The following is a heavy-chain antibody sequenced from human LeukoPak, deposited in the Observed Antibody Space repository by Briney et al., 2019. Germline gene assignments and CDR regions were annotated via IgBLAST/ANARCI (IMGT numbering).Heavy chain of an antibody. CDR2: IWYDGSNK. Sequence: GGSLRLSCAASGFTFSSYGMHWVRQAPGKGLEWVAVIWYDGSNKHYADSVKGRFTISRDNSKNTLYLQMSSLRAEDTAVYYCARDVEWNRGTGYSSSWPVYGMDVWGQGTTVTVSS. D-gene: IGHD6-13*01. V-gene: IGHV3-33*01. CDR3: ARDVEWNRGTGYSSSWPVYGMDV. J-gene: IGHJ6*02. CDR1: GFTFSSYG.